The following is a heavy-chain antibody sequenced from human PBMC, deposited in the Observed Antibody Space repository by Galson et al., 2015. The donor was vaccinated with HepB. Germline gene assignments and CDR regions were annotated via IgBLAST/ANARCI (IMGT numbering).Heavy chain of an antibody. CDR2: ISYDGSNK. V-gene: IGHV3-30*04. Sequence: SLRLSCAASGFTFSSCAMHWVRQAPGKGLEWVAVISYDGSNKYYADSVKGRFTISRDNSKNTLYLQMNSLRAEDTAVYYCARDRAIYGDPIDDAFDIWGQGTMVTVSS. J-gene: IGHJ3*02. CDR1: GFTFSSCA. D-gene: IGHD4-17*01. CDR3: ARDRAIYGDPIDDAFDI.